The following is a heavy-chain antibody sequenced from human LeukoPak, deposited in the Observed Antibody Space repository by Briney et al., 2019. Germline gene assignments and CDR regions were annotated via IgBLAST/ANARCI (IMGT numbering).Heavy chain of an antibody. D-gene: IGHD6-19*01. Sequence: ASVKISCKASGYTFTSYAMHWLRQATGQRLEGMRWINAGNGNTKYSQKFQGRVTITRDTSASTAYMELSSLRSEDTAVYYCAREGSGWLLDYWGQGTLVTVSS. V-gene: IGHV1-3*01. CDR2: INAGNGNT. CDR1: GYTFTSYA. CDR3: AREGSGWLLDY. J-gene: IGHJ4*02.